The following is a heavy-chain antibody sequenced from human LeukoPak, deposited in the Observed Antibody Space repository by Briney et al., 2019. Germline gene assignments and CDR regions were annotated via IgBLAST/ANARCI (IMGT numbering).Heavy chain of an antibody. CDR3: ARIQSGDFWSGYSHTPDY. D-gene: IGHD3-3*01. CDR1: GGSISSSSYY. Sequence: SETLSLTCTVSGGSISSSSYYWGWIRQPPGKGLEWIGSIYYSGSTYYNPSLKSRVTVSVDTSKNQFSLKLSSVTAADTAVYYCARIQSGDFWSGYSHTPDYWGQGTLVTVSS. V-gene: IGHV4-39*01. J-gene: IGHJ4*02. CDR2: IYYSGST.